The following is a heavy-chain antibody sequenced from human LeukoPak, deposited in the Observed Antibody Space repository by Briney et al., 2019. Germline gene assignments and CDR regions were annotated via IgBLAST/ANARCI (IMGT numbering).Heavy chain of an antibody. CDR1: GFTVSSNF. Sequence: PGGSLRLSCAASGFTVSSNFMSWVRQAPGKGLEWVSVIYSGGSTYYAGSVKGRSTVSRDNSKNTLFLQMNSLRAEDTAVYYCATHDQVSGTYYGYWGQGTLVTVSS. J-gene: IGHJ4*02. V-gene: IGHV3-53*01. CDR2: IYSGGST. D-gene: IGHD3-10*01. CDR3: ATHDQVSGTYYGY.